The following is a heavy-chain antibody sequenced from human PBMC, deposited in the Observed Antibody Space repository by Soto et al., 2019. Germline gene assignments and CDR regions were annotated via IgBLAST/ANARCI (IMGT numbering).Heavy chain of an antibody. CDR1: GFTFSSYG. Sequence: QVQLVESGGGVVQPGRSLRLSCAASGFTFSSYGMHWVRQAPGKGLEWVAVISYDGSNKYYADSVKGRFTISRDNSKNTLYLKMNSLRAEDKAVYYCAKERDIVVVVAPLDYWGQGTLVTVSS. D-gene: IGHD2-15*01. J-gene: IGHJ4*02. CDR3: AKERDIVVVVAPLDY. V-gene: IGHV3-30*18. CDR2: ISYDGSNK.